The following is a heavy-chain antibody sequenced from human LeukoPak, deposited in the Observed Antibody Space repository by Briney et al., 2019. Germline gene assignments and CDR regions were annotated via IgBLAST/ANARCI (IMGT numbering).Heavy chain of an antibody. D-gene: IGHD6-19*01. CDR1: GYTFSTYG. CDR2: ISHEGSDK. Sequence: GGSLRLSCGASGYTFSTYGMHWVRQAPGKGLEWVAVISHEGSDKHYADSVKGRFSIYRDNSKNTLYLQTNSLRGEDTAVYYCAKDLSGGWSLDYWGQGTLVTVSS. V-gene: IGHV3-30*18. J-gene: IGHJ4*02. CDR3: AKDLSGGWSLDY.